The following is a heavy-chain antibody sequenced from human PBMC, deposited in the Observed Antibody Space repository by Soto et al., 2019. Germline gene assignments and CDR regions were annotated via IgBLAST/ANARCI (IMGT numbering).Heavy chain of an antibody. V-gene: IGHV4-34*01. CDR2: INHSGST. Sequence: SETLSLTCAVYGGSFSGYYWNWIRQPPGKGLEWIGEINHSGSTNYNPSLKSRVTISVDTSKNQFSLKLSSVTAADTAVYYCARVPDYWGQGTLVNVSS. CDR3: ARVPDY. CDR1: GGSFSGYY. J-gene: IGHJ4*02.